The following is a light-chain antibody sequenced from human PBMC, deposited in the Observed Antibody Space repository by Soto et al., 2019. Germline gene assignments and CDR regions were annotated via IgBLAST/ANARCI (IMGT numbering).Light chain of an antibody. V-gene: IGKV3-15*01. CDR1: QSVSSN. J-gene: IGKJ1*01. Sequence: EIVMTQSPAALSVSPGDRATLSCRASQSVSSNLAWYQQKPGQPPRLLIYGASTRATGIPARFSGSGSGTEFTLTISSLQSEDFAVYYCQQYSIWRTFGQGTKVDIK. CDR3: QQYSIWRT. CDR2: GAS.